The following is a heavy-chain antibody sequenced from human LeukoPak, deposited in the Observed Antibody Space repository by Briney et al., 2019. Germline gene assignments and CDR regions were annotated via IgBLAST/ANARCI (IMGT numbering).Heavy chain of an antibody. J-gene: IGHJ4*02. CDR3: ASRGDDYGDYLDNFDY. CDR2: INPNSGGT. D-gene: IGHD4-17*01. V-gene: IGHV1-2*02. CDR1: GYTFTGYY. Sequence: ASVKVSCKASGYTFTGYYMHWVRQAPGQGLEWMGWINPNSGGTNYAQKFQGRVTMTRDTSISTAYMELSRLRSDDTAVYYCASRGDDYGDYLDNFDYWGQGTLVTVSS.